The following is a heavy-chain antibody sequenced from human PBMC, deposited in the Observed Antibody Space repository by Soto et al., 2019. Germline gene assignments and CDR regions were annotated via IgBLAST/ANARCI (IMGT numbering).Heavy chain of an antibody. Sequence: GESLKISCAASGSTFSRYAMNWVRQAPGKGLEWVSGISASGGSTYYADFVKGRITISRDNPKSTLYLQMNSLRVDDKGEYYCARDRRTTGMVYYYYGMDVWGRGTTVTVSS. J-gene: IGHJ6*02. D-gene: IGHD3-3*01. CDR1: GSTFSRYA. CDR3: ARDRRTTGMVYYYYGMDV. V-gene: IGHV3-23*01. CDR2: ISASGGST.